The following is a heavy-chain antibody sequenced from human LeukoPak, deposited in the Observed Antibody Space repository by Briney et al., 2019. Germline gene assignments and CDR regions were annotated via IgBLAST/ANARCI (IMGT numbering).Heavy chain of an antibody. CDR1: GFTFDDYA. D-gene: IGHD5-18*01. V-gene: IGHV3-43D*03. J-gene: IGHJ4*02. CDR3: AKDRGGYKYGSYYFDY. Sequence: GGSLRLSCAASGFTFDDYAMHWVRQAPGKGLEWVSLINWDGGGTFYADSVKGRFTISRDNSKISLYLQMKSLRAEDTALYYCAKDRGGYKYGSYYFDYWGQGTLVTVSS. CDR2: INWDGGGT.